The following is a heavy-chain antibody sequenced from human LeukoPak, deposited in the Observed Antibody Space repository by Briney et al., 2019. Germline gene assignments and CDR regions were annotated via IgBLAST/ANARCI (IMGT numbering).Heavy chain of an antibody. V-gene: IGHV1-69*13. D-gene: IGHD3-22*01. J-gene: IGHJ4*02. Sequence: ASVKVSCKASGGTFSSYAISWVRQAPGQGLEWMGGIFPIFGTANYAQKFQGRVTITADESTSTAYMELSSLRSEDTAVYYCARAMGDYYDSSVFYWGQGTLVTVSS. CDR3: ARAMGDYYDSSVFY. CDR1: GGTFSSYA. CDR2: IFPIFGTA.